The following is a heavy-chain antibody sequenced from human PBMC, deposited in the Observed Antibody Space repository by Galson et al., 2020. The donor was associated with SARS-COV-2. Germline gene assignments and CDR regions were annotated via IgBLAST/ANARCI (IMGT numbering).Heavy chain of an antibody. CDR1: GYNFTSAW. CDR3: ARRGEVADHFDS. Sequence: GESLKISCQTSGYNFTSAWIAWVRPMPGKGLEWVGIIHPDDSHTRYSPSFQGQVTISADKSISTAYLQWSSLKTSDTAMYFCARRGEVADHFDSWGQGTLVTVSS. D-gene: IGHD6-19*01. V-gene: IGHV5-51*01. J-gene: IGHJ4*02. CDR2: IHPDDSHT.